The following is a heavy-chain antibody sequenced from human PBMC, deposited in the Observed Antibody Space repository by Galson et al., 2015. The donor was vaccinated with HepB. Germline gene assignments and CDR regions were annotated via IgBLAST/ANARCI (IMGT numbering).Heavy chain of an antibody. Sequence: SVKVSCKASGGTFSSYAISWVRQAPGQGLEWMGGVIPIFGTANYAQKFQGRVTITADKSTSTAYMELSSLRSEDTAVYYCARGYCSGGSCTGPFDPWGQGTLVTVSS. J-gene: IGHJ5*02. CDR2: VIPIFGTA. D-gene: IGHD2-15*01. V-gene: IGHV1-69*06. CDR1: GGTFSSYA. CDR3: ARGYCSGGSCTGPFDP.